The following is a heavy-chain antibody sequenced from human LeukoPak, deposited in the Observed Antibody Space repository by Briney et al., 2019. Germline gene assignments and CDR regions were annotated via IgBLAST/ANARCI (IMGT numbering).Heavy chain of an antibody. D-gene: IGHD4-17*01. CDR1: GYSCIVYY. V-gene: IGHV1-2*02. Sequence: ASVKLSCKASGYSCIVYYIHWVRQAPGQGLEWMGWINHNSGGTNYAQKFLGRVTMARATYISTAYMELSRLRSDDTAVYYCATLYGDYVTSDYWGQGTLVTVSS. CDR2: INHNSGGT. CDR3: ATLYGDYVTSDY. J-gene: IGHJ4*02.